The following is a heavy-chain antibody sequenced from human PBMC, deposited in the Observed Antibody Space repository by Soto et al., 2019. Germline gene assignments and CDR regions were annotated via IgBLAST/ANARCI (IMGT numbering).Heavy chain of an antibody. J-gene: IGHJ2*01. CDR3: ARSKGSWYFDL. CDR1: GFTFSSYW. CDR2: LKSDGSST. Sequence: EVHLVESGGGLVQPGGSLRLSCAASGFTFSSYWMHWVRQAPGKGLVWVSRLKSDGSSTAYADSVKGRFTISRDNAKNTLYLQMNSLRAEDTAVYYCARSKGSWYFDLWGRGTLVTVSS. V-gene: IGHV3-74*01.